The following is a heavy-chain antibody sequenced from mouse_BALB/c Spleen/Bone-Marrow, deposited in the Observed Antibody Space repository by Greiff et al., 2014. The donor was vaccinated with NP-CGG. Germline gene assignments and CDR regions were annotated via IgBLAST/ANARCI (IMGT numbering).Heavy chain of an antibody. CDR2: INPYNDGT. CDR3: ARSEYFGSSYDY. V-gene: IGHV1-14*01. J-gene: IGHJ2*01. Sequence: LEESGPELVKHGASVKMSCKASGYTFTSYVMHWMKQKPGQGLEWIGYINPYNDGTKYNETFKGKATLTSDKSSSTAYMDLSSLTSEDSAVYFCARSEYFGSSYDYWGQGTTLTVSS. CDR1: GYTFTSYV. D-gene: IGHD1-1*01.